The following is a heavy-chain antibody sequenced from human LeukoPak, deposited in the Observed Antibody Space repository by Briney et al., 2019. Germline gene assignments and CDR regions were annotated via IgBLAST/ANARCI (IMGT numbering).Heavy chain of an antibody. V-gene: IGHV5-51*01. CDR2: IFPADSDT. Sequence: GESLKISCQASGYSFTSSWIGWVRQMPGKGLEWMGTIFPADSDTRYSPSFQGQVTISVGKSNNTAYLQWSSLKASDTAIYYCARLSGGSPWGQGALVTVSS. CDR1: GYSFTSSW. J-gene: IGHJ5*02. CDR3: ARLSGGSP. D-gene: IGHD2-15*01.